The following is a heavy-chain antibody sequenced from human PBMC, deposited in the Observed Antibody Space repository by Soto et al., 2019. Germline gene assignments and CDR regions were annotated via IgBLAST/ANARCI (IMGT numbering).Heavy chain of an antibody. D-gene: IGHD2-15*01. V-gene: IGHV4-4*02. CDR2: IYHTGIT. J-gene: IGHJ6*02. Sequence: PSETLSLTCAVSGDSISSSNWWTWVRQPPGKGLEWIGDIYHTGITNYNPSLKSRVTILADKSKNQFSLKLTSVTAADTAVYYCARCSASGLYYYFGMDVWGQGTTVTVSS. CDR3: ARCSASGLYYYFGMDV. CDR1: GDSISSSNW.